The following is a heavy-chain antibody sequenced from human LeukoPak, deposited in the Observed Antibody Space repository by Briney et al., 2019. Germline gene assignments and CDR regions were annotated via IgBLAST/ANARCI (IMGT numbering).Heavy chain of an antibody. V-gene: IGHV4-39*07. CDR3: ARGYSPYYFDY. Sequence: NSSETLSLTCTVSGGSISSSSYYWGWIRQPPGKGLEWIGSTYYSGSTYYNPSLKSRVTISVDTSKNQFSLKLSSVTAADTAVYYCARGYSPYYFDYWGQGTLVTVSS. CDR2: TYYSGST. J-gene: IGHJ4*02. CDR1: GGSISSSSYY. D-gene: IGHD2-15*01.